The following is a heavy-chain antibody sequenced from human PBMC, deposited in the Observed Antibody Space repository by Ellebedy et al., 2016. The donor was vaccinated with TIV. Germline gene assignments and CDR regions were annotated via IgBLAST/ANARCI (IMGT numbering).Heavy chain of an antibody. D-gene: IGHD5-18*01. CDR2: INQSGRT. CDR3: ARGRHSYGHEWLDT. CDR1: GGSMSSDPYC. Sequence: SETLSLXXAVSGGSMSSDPYCWSWIRQPPGKGLEWVGYINQSGRTYYTPSLKSRVTISVDRSRNKFSLDLRSVTAADTAVYYCARGRHSYGHEWLDTWGQGTLAYVSS. V-gene: IGHV4-30-2*01. J-gene: IGHJ5*02.